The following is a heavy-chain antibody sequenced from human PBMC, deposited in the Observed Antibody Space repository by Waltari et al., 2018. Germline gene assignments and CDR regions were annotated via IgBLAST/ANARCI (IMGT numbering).Heavy chain of an antibody. V-gene: IGHV3-7*01. CDR2: IKQDGSEK. D-gene: IGHD6-19*01. Sequence: EVQLVESGGGLVQPGGSLRLSCAASGFTFSSYWMSWVRQAPGKGLAWGANIKQDGSEKYYVDSVKGRFTISRDNAKNSLYLQMNSLRAEDTAVYYCARDRFLAVAVFDYWGQGTLVTVSS. CDR1: GFTFSSYW. CDR3: ARDRFLAVAVFDY. J-gene: IGHJ4*02.